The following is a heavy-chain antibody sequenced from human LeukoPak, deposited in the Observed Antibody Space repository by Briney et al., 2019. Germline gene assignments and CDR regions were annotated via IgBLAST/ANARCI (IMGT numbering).Heavy chain of an antibody. CDR1: GYTFTSYY. V-gene: IGHV1-2*02. Sequence: GASVKVSCKASGYTFTSYYMHWVRQAPGQGLEWMGWINPNSGGTNYAQKFQGRVTMTRDTSISTAYMELSRLRSDDTAVYYCARVKGQQLLYYMDVWGKGTTVTVSS. J-gene: IGHJ6*03. CDR3: ARVKGQQLLYYMDV. D-gene: IGHD6-13*01. CDR2: INPNSGGT.